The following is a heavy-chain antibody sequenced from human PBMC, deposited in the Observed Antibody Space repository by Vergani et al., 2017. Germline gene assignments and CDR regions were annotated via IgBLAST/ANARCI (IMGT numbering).Heavy chain of an antibody. D-gene: IGHD5-12*01. J-gene: IGHJ4*02. CDR1: GFTFSDYG. CDR2: IRYDGSNK. Sequence: QVQLVESGGGEVQPGRSLRLSCSAAGFTFSDYGVHWVRQAPGKGLEWVAFIRYDGSNKYYADSVKGRFTISRDNSKNTLYLQMNSLRAEDTAVYYCAASGRDKGATIYFDYWGQGTLVTVSS. CDR3: AASGRDKGATIYFDY. V-gene: IGHV3-30*02.